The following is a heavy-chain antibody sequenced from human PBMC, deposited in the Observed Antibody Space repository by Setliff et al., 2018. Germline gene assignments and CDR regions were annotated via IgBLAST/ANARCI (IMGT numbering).Heavy chain of an antibody. CDR1: GFAFASHN. CDR2: ISSANNYL. V-gene: IGHV3-21*04. J-gene: IGHJ4*02. Sequence: GGSLRLSCAASGFAFASHNMLWVRQAPGKGLEWVAAISSANNYLVYADSVKGRFTISRDNAKNSVYLQMNSLRVEDTAVYYCVNSYRGYDDYPDYWGQGTLVTVSS. CDR3: VNSYRGYDDYPDY. D-gene: IGHD3-16*02.